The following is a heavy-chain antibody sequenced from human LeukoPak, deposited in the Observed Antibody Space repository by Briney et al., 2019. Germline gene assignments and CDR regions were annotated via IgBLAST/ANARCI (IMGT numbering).Heavy chain of an antibody. J-gene: IGHJ4*02. CDR3: ARGAIAAAGTVDY. CDR2: ISAYNGNT. D-gene: IGHD6-13*01. CDR1: GYTFATYS. Sequence: ASVKVSCKTSGYTFATYSINWVRQAPGQGLEWMGWISAYNGNTNYAQKLQGRVTMTRNTSISTAYMELSSPRSEDTAVYYCARGAIAAAGTVDYWGQGTLVTVSS. V-gene: IGHV1-18*01.